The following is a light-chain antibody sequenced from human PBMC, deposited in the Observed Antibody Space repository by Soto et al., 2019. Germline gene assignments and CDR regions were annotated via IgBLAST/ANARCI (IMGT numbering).Light chain of an antibody. CDR2: DAS. J-gene: IGKJ4*01. V-gene: IGKV3-11*01. Sequence: ETVLTQSPATLSLSPGERATLSCRASQSVGSYLAWYQQKPGQAPRLLIYDASTRATGIPARFSGSGSGTDFTLTISSLETEDFVVYYCQQRSNWPPLLTFGGGTKVEIK. CDR1: QSVGSY. CDR3: QQRSNWPPLLT.